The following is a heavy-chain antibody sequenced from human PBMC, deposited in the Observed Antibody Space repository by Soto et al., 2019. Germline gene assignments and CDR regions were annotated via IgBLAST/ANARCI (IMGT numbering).Heavy chain of an antibody. D-gene: IGHD2-15*01. J-gene: IGHJ4*02. CDR2: ISWDSVNI. CDR1: GFTFEEHA. V-gene: IGHV3-9*01. Sequence: ALRLSCGASGFTFEEHAMHWVRQAPGKGQEWISSISWDSVNIEYVDSVKGRLTISRDNAKNSLYLQMNSLRDEDTAVYYSARDTYCSGGSCYAGIDYWGQGTLVTISS. CDR3: ARDTYCSGGSCYAGIDY.